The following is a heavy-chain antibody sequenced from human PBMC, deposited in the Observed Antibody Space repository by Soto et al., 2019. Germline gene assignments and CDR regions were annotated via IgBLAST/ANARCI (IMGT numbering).Heavy chain of an antibody. Sequence: GGSLRLSCAASGFTFSSYAMSWVRQAPGKGLEWVSAISGSGGSTYYADSVKGRFTISRDNSKNTLYLQMNSLRAEDRAVYYCAKVLDIVVVVAMKSAFDIWGQGTMVTVSS. CDR3: AKVLDIVVVVAMKSAFDI. J-gene: IGHJ3*02. V-gene: IGHV3-23*01. D-gene: IGHD2-15*01. CDR2: ISGSGGST. CDR1: GFTFSSYA.